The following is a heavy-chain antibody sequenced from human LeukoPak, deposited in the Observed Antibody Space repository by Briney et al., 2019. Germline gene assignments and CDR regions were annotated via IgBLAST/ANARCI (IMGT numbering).Heavy chain of an antibody. CDR3: ASPAAGSNSDY. CDR1: GFTFSDDY. CDR2: ISSIGSYT. V-gene: IGHV3-11*03. J-gene: IGHJ4*02. Sequence: GGSLRLSCAASGFTFSDDYMSWIRQAPGKGLEWVSYISSIGSYTNYADSVKGRFTISRDNAKNALYLQMNSLRAEDTAVYYCASPAAGSNSDYWGQGTLVTVSS. D-gene: IGHD6-13*01.